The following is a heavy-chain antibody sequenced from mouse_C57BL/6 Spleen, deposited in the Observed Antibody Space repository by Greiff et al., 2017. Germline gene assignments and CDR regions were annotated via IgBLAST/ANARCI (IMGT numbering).Heavy chain of an antibody. V-gene: IGHV5-6*01. J-gene: IGHJ3*01. Sequence: EVQLQQSGGDLVKPGGSLKLSCAASGFTFSSYGMSLVRQTPDKRLEWVATISSGGSYTYYPDSVKGRFTISRDNAKNTLYLQMSSLKSEDTAMYYCARPDYYGSSSWFAYWGQGTLVTVSA. CDR2: ISSGGSYT. CDR3: ARPDYYGSSSWFAY. D-gene: IGHD1-1*01. CDR1: GFTFSSYG.